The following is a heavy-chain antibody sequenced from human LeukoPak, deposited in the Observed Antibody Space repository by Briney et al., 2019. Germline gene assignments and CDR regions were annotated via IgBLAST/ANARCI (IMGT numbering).Heavy chain of an antibody. CDR3: ARTYYYGSGSKTRYYYYYYMDV. Sequence: ASVKVSCKASGGTLSSYAISWVRQAPGQGLEWMGGIIPIFGTANYAQKFQGRVTITADKSTSTAYMELSSLRSEDTAVYYCARTYYYGSGSKTRYYYYYYMDVWGKGTTVTVSS. CDR2: IIPIFGTA. D-gene: IGHD3-10*01. J-gene: IGHJ6*03. CDR1: GGTLSSYA. V-gene: IGHV1-69*06.